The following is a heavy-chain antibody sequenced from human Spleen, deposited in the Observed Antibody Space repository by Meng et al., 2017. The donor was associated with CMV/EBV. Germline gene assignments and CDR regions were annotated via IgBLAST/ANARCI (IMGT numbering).Heavy chain of an antibody. CDR2: IAPFSGNT. CDR3: AKGGCSSTSCYYYYGMDV. D-gene: IGHD2-2*01. J-gene: IGHJ6*02. CDR1: GYTFTYRY. Sequence: SVKVSCKASGYTFTYRYLHWVRRAPGQALEWMGWIAPFSGNTNYAQKFQDRVTITRDRSMSTAYMVLSSLRSDDTAVYYWAKGGCSSTSCYYYYGMDVWGQGTTVTVSS. V-gene: IGHV1-45*02.